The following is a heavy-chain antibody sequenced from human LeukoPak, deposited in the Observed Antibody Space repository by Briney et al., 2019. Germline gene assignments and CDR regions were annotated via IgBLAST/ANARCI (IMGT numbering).Heavy chain of an antibody. V-gene: IGHV3-48*02. Sequence: GGSLRLSCAASGFXFNSYSINWVRQAPGKGLEWVSYISSGSSIYYADSVKGRFTISRDNAKNSLFLQMNSLRDEDAAVCYCARSNSFDYWGQGTLVTVSS. J-gene: IGHJ4*02. CDR3: ARSNSFDY. CDR2: ISSGSSI. D-gene: IGHD2-21*01. CDR1: GFXFNSYS.